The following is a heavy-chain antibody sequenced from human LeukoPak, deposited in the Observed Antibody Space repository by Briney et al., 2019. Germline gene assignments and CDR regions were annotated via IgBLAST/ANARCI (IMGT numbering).Heavy chain of an antibody. CDR3: ASGSTDY. CDR2: INSDGSST. V-gene: IGHV3-74*01. J-gene: IGHJ4*02. D-gene: IGHD1-26*01. CDR1: GFTSSSNW. Sequence: GGPLRLSCEAPGFTSSSNWMHWVRQPPGKGLVWVSRINSDGSSTSYADSVKGRFTISRDNAKNTLYLQMNSLRAEDTAVYYCASGSTDYWGQGTLVTVSS.